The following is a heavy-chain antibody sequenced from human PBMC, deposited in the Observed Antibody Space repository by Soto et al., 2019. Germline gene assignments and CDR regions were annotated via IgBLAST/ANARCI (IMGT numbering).Heavy chain of an antibody. D-gene: IGHD2-15*01. J-gene: IGHJ4*02. CDR3: AKWVGDIVVVVAALFDY. CDR1: GFTFSSYA. CDR2: ISGSGGST. Sequence: EVQLLESGGGLVQPGGSLRLSCAASGFTFSSYAMNWVRQAPGKGLEWVSAISGSGGSTYYADSVKGRFTISRDNSKNTLYLQMNSLRAEDTAVYYCAKWVGDIVVVVAALFDYWGQGTLVTVSS. V-gene: IGHV3-23*01.